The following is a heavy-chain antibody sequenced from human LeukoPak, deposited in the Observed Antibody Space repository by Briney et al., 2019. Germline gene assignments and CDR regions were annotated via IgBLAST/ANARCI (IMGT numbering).Heavy chain of an antibody. J-gene: IGHJ4*02. Sequence: PSETLSLTCTVSGGSISRSSYYWGWIRQPPGKGPEWIGSIYYSGSTYYNPSLKSRVTMSVDTSKNQFSLNLSSVTAADTAVYYCARHRYYFDSWGQGTLVTVSS. CDR2: IYYSGST. CDR3: ARHRYYFDS. V-gene: IGHV4-39*01. CDR1: GGSISRSSYY.